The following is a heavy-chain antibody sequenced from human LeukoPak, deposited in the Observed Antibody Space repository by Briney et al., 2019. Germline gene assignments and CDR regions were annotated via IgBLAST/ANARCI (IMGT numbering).Heavy chain of an antibody. CDR2: INHSGST. D-gene: IGHD1-26*01. CDR3: ARGRRMGATSD. V-gene: IGHV4-34*01. J-gene: IGHJ4*02. Sequence: SDTLSLTCAVYSQLFSRYYWNGTPQPPGKGVEWIGEINHSGSTNYTPSLKSRVTISVDTSKNQFSLKLSSVTAADTAVYYCARGRRMGATSDWGQGTLVTVSS. CDR1: SQLFSRYY.